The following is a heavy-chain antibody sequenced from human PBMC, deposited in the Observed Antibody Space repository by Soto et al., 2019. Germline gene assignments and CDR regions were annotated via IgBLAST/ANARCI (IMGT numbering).Heavy chain of an antibody. Sequence: QVQLVQSGAEVKKPGASVKVSCKASGYTFTGYYMHWVRQAPXQGLEWMGWINPNSGGTNYAQKFQGWVTMTRDTSISTAYMELSRLRSDDTAVYYCAREVSGSYYAFDYWGQGTLVTVSS. CDR3: AREVSGSYYAFDY. J-gene: IGHJ4*02. V-gene: IGHV1-2*04. D-gene: IGHD1-26*01. CDR2: INPNSGGT. CDR1: GYTFTGYY.